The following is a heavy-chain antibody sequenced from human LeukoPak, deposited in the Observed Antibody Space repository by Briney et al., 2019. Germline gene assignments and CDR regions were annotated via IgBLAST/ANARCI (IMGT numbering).Heavy chain of an antibody. CDR2: LHADGNEK. CDR3: ARGGYSFDY. Sequence: WGSLRLSCAVSGFSLSGYWMSWVRQAPGKGLEWVARLHADGNEKYYVDSVKGRFTVSRDNAKNSLYLQMNSLRVEDMAVYYCARGGYSFDYLGQGTLVTVSS. CDR1: GFSLSGYW. J-gene: IGHJ4*02. D-gene: IGHD5-12*01. V-gene: IGHV3-7*01.